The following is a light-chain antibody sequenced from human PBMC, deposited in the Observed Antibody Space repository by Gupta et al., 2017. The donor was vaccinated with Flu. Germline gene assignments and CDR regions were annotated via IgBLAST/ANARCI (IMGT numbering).Light chain of an antibody. CDR2: DVS. CDR3: SSYTSTLAVK. J-gene: IGLJ2*01. Sequence: SITISCIGITSDVGGYDSVSWYQQRTGTAPKLMIYDVSKRPSGISSRFSGSKSGNTASLTISGLQAEDEADYYCSSYTSTLAVKFGGGTKLTVL. CDR1: TSDVGGYDS. V-gene: IGLV2-14*04.